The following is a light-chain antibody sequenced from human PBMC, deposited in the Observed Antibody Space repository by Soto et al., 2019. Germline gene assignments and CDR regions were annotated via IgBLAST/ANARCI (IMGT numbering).Light chain of an antibody. CDR3: SSYTTSSTPVV. Sequence: QSALTQPASVSGSPGQSITISCTGTSSDVGGYNYVSWYQHPGKGPKLMIYEVSNRPSGVSNRFSGSKSGNTASLTISGLQAEDEADYYCSSYTTSSTPVVFGGGTKLTVL. CDR1: SSDVGGYNY. V-gene: IGLV2-14*01. J-gene: IGLJ2*01. CDR2: EVS.